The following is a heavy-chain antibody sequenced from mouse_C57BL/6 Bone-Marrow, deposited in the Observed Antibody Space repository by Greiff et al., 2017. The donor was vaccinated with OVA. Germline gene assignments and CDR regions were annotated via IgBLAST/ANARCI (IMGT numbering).Heavy chain of an antibody. V-gene: IGHV5-4*03. CDR3: ARAPHMVTTGDY. D-gene: IGHD2-2*01. Sequence: EVMLVESGGGLVKPGGSLKLSCAASGFTFSSYAMSWVRQTPEKRLEWVATISDGGSYTYYPDNVKGRFTISRDNAKNNLYLQMSHLKSEDTAMYYCARAPHMVTTGDYWGQGTTLTVSS. CDR2: ISDGGSYT. J-gene: IGHJ2*01. CDR1: GFTFSSYA.